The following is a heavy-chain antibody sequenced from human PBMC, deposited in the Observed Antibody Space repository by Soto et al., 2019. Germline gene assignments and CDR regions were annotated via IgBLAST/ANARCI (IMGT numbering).Heavy chain of an antibody. D-gene: IGHD2-21*02. V-gene: IGHV3-15*01. CDR3: TTVDVAGGDCSNY. Sequence: PGVSLRLSCAASGFTFSNAWMSWVRQAPGKGLEWVGRIKSKTDGGTTDYAAPVKGRFTISRDDSKNTLYLQMNSLKTEDTAVYYCTTVDVAGGDCSNYWGQGTLVTVSS. CDR1: GFTFSNAW. CDR2: IKSKTDGGTT. J-gene: IGHJ4*02.